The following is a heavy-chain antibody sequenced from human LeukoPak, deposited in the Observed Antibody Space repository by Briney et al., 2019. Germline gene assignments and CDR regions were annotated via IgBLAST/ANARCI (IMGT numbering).Heavy chain of an antibody. CDR3: ARRVRGPWWFDP. J-gene: IGHJ5*02. D-gene: IGHD3-10*01. CDR2: IYYTGLP. V-gene: IGHV4-39*07. Sequence: PSETLSLTCSVSGGSISTSSFYWGWIRQPPGKALEWIGSIYYTGLPYYNPSLKSRATISVDSSKNQFSLKLNSVTAADTAVYYCARRVRGPWWFDPWGQGTLVTVSS. CDR1: GGSISTSSFY.